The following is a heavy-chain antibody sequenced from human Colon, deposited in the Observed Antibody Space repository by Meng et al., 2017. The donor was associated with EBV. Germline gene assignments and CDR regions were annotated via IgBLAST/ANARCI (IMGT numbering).Heavy chain of an antibody. CDR2: IGHSGFT. Sequence: QPPPRASAPRLVKPSEALSLTGSVSGGSISTSGYYWGWIRQPPGKGLEWIGSIGHSGFTYYTPSLKSRVTVSIDTSRNQFSLWLTSVTAADTAVYYCVRSSGWVKTGFDPWGQGTLVTVS. J-gene: IGHJ5*02. V-gene: IGHV4-39*01. CDR1: GGSISTSGYY. CDR3: VRSSGWVKTGFDP. D-gene: IGHD6-19*01.